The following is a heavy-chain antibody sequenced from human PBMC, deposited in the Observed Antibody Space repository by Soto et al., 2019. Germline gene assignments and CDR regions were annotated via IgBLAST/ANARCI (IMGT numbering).Heavy chain of an antibody. CDR3: AADQTYCGGGCYVD. J-gene: IGHJ4*02. Sequence: QMQLVQSGPEVKKPGTSVKVSCKASGFTFTSSAVQWVRQARGQRLEWIGWIVVGSGNTNYAQKFQERGTITRDMSTSNGYMELSSVRSEDTAVYYCAADQTYCGGGCYVDWGQGALVTVSS. D-gene: IGHD2-21*02. V-gene: IGHV1-58*01. CDR2: IVVGSGNT. CDR1: GFTFTSSA.